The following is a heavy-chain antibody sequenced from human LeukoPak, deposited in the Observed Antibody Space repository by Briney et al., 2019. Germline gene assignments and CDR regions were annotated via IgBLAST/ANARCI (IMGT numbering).Heavy chain of an antibody. D-gene: IGHD3-16*02. J-gene: IGHJ4*02. CDR2: INSDGSST. CDR1: GFTFSSYW. Sequence: PGGSLRLSCAASGFTFSSYWMLWVRQAPGKGLVWVSRINSDGSSTSYADSVKGRFTISRDNAKNTLYLQMNSLRAEDTAVYYCARAKSGDRNIMITFGGVIDYWGQGTLVTVSS. CDR3: ARAKSGDRNIMITFGGVIDY. V-gene: IGHV3-74*01.